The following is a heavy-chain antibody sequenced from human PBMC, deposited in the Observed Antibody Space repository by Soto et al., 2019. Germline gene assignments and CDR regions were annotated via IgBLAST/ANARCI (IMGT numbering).Heavy chain of an antibody. D-gene: IGHD2-2*01. J-gene: IGHJ4*02. V-gene: IGHV4-38-2*01. CDR1: SGSIDNVYW. Sequence: SETLSLTCAVSSGSIDNVYWWSWVRQSPGKGLEWIGSIYYSGSTYYNPSLKSRVTISVDTSKNQFSLKLSSVTAADTAVYYCAALPDATRFYYCGQRTLVPVSS. CDR3: AALPDATRFYY. CDR2: IYYSGST.